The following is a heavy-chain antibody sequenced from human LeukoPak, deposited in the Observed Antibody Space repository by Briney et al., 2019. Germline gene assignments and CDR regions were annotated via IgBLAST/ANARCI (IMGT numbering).Heavy chain of an antibody. J-gene: IGHJ4*02. Sequence: GGSLRLSCGASGFTFSNHEMNWLRRAPGKGLEWVSYIIRSGSNIYYADSVKGRFTISRDNAKNSLYLQMNRLRAEDTADYYCGRDMGYYGSGSYDWGQGTLVTVSS. V-gene: IGHV3-48*03. CDR3: GRDMGYYGSGSYD. CDR2: IIRSGSNI. D-gene: IGHD3-10*01. CDR1: GFTFSNHE.